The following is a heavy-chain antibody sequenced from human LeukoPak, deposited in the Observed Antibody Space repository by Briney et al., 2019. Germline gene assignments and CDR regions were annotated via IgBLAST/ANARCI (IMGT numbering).Heavy chain of an antibody. CDR3: ARQDRYRYYYDSSGHISH. J-gene: IGHJ1*01. D-gene: IGHD3-22*01. V-gene: IGHV4-59*01. Sequence: SETLSLTCTVSGGSISSYYWSWVRQPPGKGLDWIGFIYHNGRTDYNPSLKSRGTISADTSKSQFSLRLSTVTAADTAVYYCARQDRYRYYYDSSGHISHWGQGTLVTVSS. CDR2: IYHNGRT. CDR1: GGSISSYY.